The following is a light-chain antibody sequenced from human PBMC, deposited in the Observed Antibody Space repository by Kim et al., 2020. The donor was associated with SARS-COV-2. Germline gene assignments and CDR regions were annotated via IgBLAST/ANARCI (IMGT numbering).Light chain of an antibody. Sequence: VGQTVRITCQGDSLRSYYASWYQQKPGQAPVLVFYGKNNRPSGIPDRFSGSYSGNTASLTITAAQAEEEADYYCNSRESSANHWMFGGGTKLTVL. CDR1: SLRSYY. J-gene: IGLJ3*02. CDR3: NSRESSANHWM. CDR2: GKN. V-gene: IGLV3-19*01.